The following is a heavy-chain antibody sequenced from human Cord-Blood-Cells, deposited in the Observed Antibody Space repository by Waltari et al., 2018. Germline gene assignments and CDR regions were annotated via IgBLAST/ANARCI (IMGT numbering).Heavy chain of an antibody. CDR3: ARGKDSSSWYNWFDP. Sequence: QVQLVQSGAEVKKPGASVKVSCKASGYTFTGYYMHWVRQAPGQGLEWMGWINPNSGGTNYAQKCQGRVTMTRDTSISTAYMELSRLRADDTAVYYCARGKDSSSWYNWFDPWGQGTLVTVSS. CDR2: INPNSGGT. V-gene: IGHV1-2*02. CDR1: GYTFTGYY. J-gene: IGHJ5*02. D-gene: IGHD6-13*01.